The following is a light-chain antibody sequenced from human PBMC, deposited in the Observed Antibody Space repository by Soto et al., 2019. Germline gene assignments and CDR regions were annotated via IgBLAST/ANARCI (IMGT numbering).Light chain of an antibody. Sequence: EIVLTQSPGTLSLSPGERATLSCRVSQSVTSNYIAWYQQKPGQAPRLLIYGASTRATGIPARFSGSGSGTEFTLTISSLQSEDFATYYCQQYNNWPVTFGGGTKVDIK. CDR3: QQYNNWPVT. V-gene: IGKV3-15*01. CDR1: QSVTSN. J-gene: IGKJ4*01. CDR2: GAS.